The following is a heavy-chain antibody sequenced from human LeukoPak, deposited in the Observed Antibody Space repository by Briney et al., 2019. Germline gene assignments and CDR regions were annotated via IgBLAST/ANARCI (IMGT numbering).Heavy chain of an antibody. Sequence: ASVKVSCKASGYTFTSYDINWVRQATGQGLEWMGWMNPNSGNTGYAQKFQGRVTMTRNTSISTAYMELSSLRSEDTAVYYCARPFFGVVFPDYWGQGTLVTVSS. V-gene: IGHV1-8*01. CDR2: MNPNSGNT. CDR3: ARPFFGVVFPDY. D-gene: IGHD3-3*01. J-gene: IGHJ4*02. CDR1: GYTFTSYD.